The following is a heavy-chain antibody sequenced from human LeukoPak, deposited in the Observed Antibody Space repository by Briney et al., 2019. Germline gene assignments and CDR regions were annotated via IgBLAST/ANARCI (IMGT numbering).Heavy chain of an antibody. CDR3: ARLVNGGNFYDSSGYYY. CDR1: GGTFSSYA. D-gene: IGHD3-22*01. Sequence: ASVKVSCKASGGTFSSYAISWVRQAPGQGLEWMGGIIPIFGTANYAQKFQGRVTMTRDTSTSTVYMELSSLRSEDTAVYYCARLVNGGNFYDSSGYYYWGQGTLVTVSS. V-gene: IGHV1-69*05. J-gene: IGHJ4*02. CDR2: IIPIFGTA.